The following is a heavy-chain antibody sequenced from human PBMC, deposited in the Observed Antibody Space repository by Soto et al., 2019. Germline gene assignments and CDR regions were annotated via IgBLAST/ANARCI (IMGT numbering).Heavy chain of an antibody. CDR3: ARHRGPAPVY. Sequence: SETLSLTCTVSGGSISGYYWTWIRQPPGKVREWVGSLFYGGTTDYNPSLKSRLTMSVDTSKNHFSLKLRSVTAADTAVYYCARHRGPAPVYWGQGTLVTVSS. V-gene: IGHV4-39*01. CDR2: LFYGGTT. J-gene: IGHJ4*02. CDR1: GGSISGYY. D-gene: IGHD3-10*01.